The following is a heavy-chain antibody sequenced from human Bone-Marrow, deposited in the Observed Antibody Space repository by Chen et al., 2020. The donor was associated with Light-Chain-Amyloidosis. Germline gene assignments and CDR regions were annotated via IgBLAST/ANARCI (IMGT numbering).Heavy chain of an antibody. J-gene: IGHJ5*01. CDR3: AKDGTYAAYGWFDS. Sequence: EVQLVESGGGVVQPGGSLRLSCSASGFLFRSYAMSWVRQAPGKGLEGVAVFSGNGDNGSYADSVKGRFTISRDNSRNEVFLQMNRLRADDTAVYFCAKDGTYAAYGWFDSWGQGTLVTVSS. V-gene: IGHV3-23*04. CDR1: GFLFRSYA. D-gene: IGHD3-10*01. CDR2: FSGNGDNG.